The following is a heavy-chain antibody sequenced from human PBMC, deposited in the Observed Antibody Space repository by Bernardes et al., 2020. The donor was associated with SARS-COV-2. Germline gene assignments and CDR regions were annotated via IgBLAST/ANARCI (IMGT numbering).Heavy chain of an antibody. V-gene: IGHV4-31*03. J-gene: IGHJ4*02. CDR1: SGSISSGGYY. D-gene: IGHD3-16*02. CDR3: ARVQKNSPLSPRGEFSARFDY. Sequence: SETLSLTCTVSSGSISSGGYYWSWIRQHPGKGLEWLGHIYYSGTTYYNPSLKSRVSISVDTSKSQFSLKLSSVTAADTAVYYCARVQKNSPLSPRGEFSARFDYWGQGTLVTVSS. CDR2: IYYSGTT.